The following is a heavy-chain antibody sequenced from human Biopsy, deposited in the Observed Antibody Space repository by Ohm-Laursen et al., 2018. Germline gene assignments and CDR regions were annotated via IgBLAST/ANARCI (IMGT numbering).Heavy chain of an antibody. CDR2: MNPNSGNT. V-gene: IGHV1-8*02. Sequence: SVKVSCKASGYSFTSYYMHWVRQATGQGLEWMGWMNPNSGNTDYAQKFQGRVTMTRNTSISTAYMELNSLRSDDTAVYYCATKLTGYFHHWGQGTLVIVSS. D-gene: IGHD3-9*01. CDR1: GYSFTSYY. J-gene: IGHJ1*01. CDR3: ATKLTGYFHH.